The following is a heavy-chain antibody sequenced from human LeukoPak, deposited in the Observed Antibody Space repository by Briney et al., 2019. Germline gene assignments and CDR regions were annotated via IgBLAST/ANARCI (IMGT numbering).Heavy chain of an antibody. CDR3: ARESYGGNFPLGY. V-gene: IGHV3-30-3*01. J-gene: IGHJ4*02. D-gene: IGHD4-23*01. CDR1: GFTFSSYA. Sequence: GGSLRLSCAASGFTFSSYAMHWVRQAPGKGLEWVAVISYDGSNKYYADSVKGRFTVARDNSKNTLYLQMNSLRAEDTAVYYCARESYGGNFPLGYWGQGTLVTFSS. CDR2: ISYDGSNK.